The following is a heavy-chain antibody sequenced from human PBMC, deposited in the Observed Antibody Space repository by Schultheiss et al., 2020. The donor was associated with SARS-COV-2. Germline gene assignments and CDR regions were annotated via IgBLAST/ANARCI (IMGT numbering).Heavy chain of an antibody. Sequence: GGSLRLSCAASGITLSSYAMSWVRQAPGKGLEWVANIKQDGSEKYYVDSVKGRFTISRDNSKNTLYLQMNSLRAEDTALYYCAKDKYSTSGFDYWGQGTLVTVSS. V-gene: IGHV3-7*03. CDR3: AKDKYSTSGFDY. CDR1: GITLSSYA. CDR2: IKQDGSEK. J-gene: IGHJ4*02. D-gene: IGHD6-6*01.